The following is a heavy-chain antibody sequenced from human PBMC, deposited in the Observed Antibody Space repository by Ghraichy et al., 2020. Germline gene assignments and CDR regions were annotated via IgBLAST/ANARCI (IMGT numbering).Heavy chain of an antibody. J-gene: IGHJ6*02. CDR2: IYSGGST. D-gene: IGHD1-7*01. CDR1: GFTVSSNY. CDR3: ARSLWNYGDYYYYYGMDV. Sequence: GGSLRLSCAASGFTVSSNYMSWVRQAPGKGLEWVSVIYSGGSTYYADSVKGRFTISRHNSKNTLYLQMNSLRAEDTAVYYCARSLWNYGDYYYYYGMDVWGQGTTVTVSS. V-gene: IGHV3-53*04.